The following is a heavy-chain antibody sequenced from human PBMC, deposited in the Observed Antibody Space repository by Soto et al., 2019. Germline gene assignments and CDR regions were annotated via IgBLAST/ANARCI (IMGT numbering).Heavy chain of an antibody. D-gene: IGHD3-3*01. CDR1: GGSISSSSYY. CDR2: IYYSGST. J-gene: IGHJ6*02. Sequence: SETLSLTCTVSGGSISSSSYYWGWIRQPPGKGVEWIGSIYYSGSTYYNPSLKSRVTISVDTSKNQFSLKLSSVTAADTAVYYCATTTYDFWSGYYSNYYYYYGMDVWGQGTTVTVSS. CDR3: ATTTYDFWSGYYSNYYYYYGMDV. V-gene: IGHV4-39*01.